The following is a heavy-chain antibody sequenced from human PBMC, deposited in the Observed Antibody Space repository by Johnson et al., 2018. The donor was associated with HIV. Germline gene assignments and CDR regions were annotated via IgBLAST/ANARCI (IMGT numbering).Heavy chain of an antibody. Sequence: QVQLVESGGGVVQPGGSLRLSCAASGFTFSSYGMHWVRQAPGKGLEWVAVIWYDGSNKNYVDSVKGRFTISRDNSKNTLYLQMNSLRAEDTAVYYCTAPVVGAIDAFDIWGQGTKVTVSS. J-gene: IGHJ3*02. D-gene: IGHD1-26*01. V-gene: IGHV3-33*01. CDR2: IWYDGSNK. CDR1: GFTFSSYG. CDR3: TAPVVGAIDAFDI.